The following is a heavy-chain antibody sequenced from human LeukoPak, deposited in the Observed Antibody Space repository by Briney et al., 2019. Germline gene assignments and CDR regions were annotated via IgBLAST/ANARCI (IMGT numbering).Heavy chain of an antibody. CDR1: GGPISSGSYY. D-gene: IGHD2-2*01. CDR3: ARDPIVVVPAAIYYYYGMDV. CDR2: IYTSGST. J-gene: IGHJ6*02. Sequence: TLSLTCTVAGGPISSGSYYWSWFRQPAGKGLDWIGRIYTSGSTNYNTSLRSRVAISVDTSKNQFYLKLSCVTAADTAVYYCARDPIVVVPAAIYYYYGMDVWGQGTTVTVSS. V-gene: IGHV4-61*02.